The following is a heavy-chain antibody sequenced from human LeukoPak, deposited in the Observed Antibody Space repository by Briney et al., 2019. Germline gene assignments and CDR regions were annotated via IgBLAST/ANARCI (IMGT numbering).Heavy chain of an antibody. CDR1: GFPVISNY. D-gene: IGHD4-23*01. J-gene: IGHJ4*01. V-gene: IGHV3-11*01. CDR3: ARGTNRWPDY. Sequence: GGSLSFSCAASGFPVISNYMSWVRKAPGKGLEWVSYISTSGATNYYADSVKGRFTISRDNAKNSLYLQMNSLRPEDTAMYYCARGTNRWPDYLGRGTLVTVSS. CDR2: ISTSGATN.